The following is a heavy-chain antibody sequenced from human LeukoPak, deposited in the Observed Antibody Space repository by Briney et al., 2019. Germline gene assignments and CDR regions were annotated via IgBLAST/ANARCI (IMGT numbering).Heavy chain of an antibody. D-gene: IGHD6-13*01. V-gene: IGHV3-64*01. J-gene: IGHJ6*02. CDR1: GFTFSSYA. CDR3: ARGFSSSWPCMEG. CDR2: ISSNGGST. Sequence: GGSLRLSCAASGFTFSSYAMHWVRQAPGKGLEYVSAISSNGGSTYYANSVKGRFTISRDNSKNTLYLQMGSLRAEDMAVYYCARGFSSSWPCMEGWGQGNTVTGSS.